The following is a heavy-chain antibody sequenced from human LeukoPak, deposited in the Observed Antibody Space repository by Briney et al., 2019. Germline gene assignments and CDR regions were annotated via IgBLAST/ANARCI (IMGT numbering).Heavy chain of an antibody. D-gene: IGHD2-15*01. CDR3: ARGRYCSGGSCYSENYYYYYGMDV. V-gene: IGHV4-30-2*01. J-gene: IGHJ6*02. CDR2: IYHSGST. Sequence: SETLSLTCAVSGGPISSGGYSWSWIRQPPGKGLEWIGYIYHSGSTYYNPSLKSRVTISVDRSKNQSSLKLSSVTAADTAVYYCARGRYCSGGSCYSENYYYYYGMDVWGQGTTVTVSS. CDR1: GGPISSGGYS.